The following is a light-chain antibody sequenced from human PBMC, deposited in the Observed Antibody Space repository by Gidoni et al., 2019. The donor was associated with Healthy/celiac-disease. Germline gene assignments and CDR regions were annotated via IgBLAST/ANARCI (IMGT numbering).Light chain of an antibody. V-gene: IGLV1-40*01. CDR1: CSNIGAGYD. CDR2: GNS. Sequence: QSVLTQPPSVSGAPGQRVTISCTGSCSNIGAGYDGHWYQQLPGTAPKLLIYGNSNRPSGVPDRFSGSKSGTSASLAITGLQAEDEADYYCQSYDSSLSGSRVFGTGTKVTVL. J-gene: IGLJ1*01. CDR3: QSYDSSLSGSRV.